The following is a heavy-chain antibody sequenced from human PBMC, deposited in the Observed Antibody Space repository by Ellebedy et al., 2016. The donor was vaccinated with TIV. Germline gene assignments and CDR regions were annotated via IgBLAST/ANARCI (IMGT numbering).Heavy chain of an antibody. D-gene: IGHD2-2*01. Sequence: PGGSLRLSCAASGFTFSSYGMHWVRQAPGKGLEWVAVIWYDGSNKYYADSVKGRFTISRDNSKNTLYLQMNSLRAEDTAVYYCARGGPGSSSPHDYWGQGTLVTVSS. CDR2: IWYDGSNK. CDR1: GFTFSSYG. V-gene: IGHV3-33*01. J-gene: IGHJ4*02. CDR3: ARGGPGSSSPHDY.